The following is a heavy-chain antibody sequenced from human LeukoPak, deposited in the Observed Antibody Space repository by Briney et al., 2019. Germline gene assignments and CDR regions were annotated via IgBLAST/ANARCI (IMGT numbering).Heavy chain of an antibody. CDR2: IYHSGST. D-gene: IGHD6-13*01. CDR1: GGSISSGGYY. J-gene: IGHJ4*02. V-gene: IGHV4-30-2*01. Sequence: SETLSLTCTVSGGSISSGGYYWSWIRQPPGKGLEWIGYIYHSGSTYYNPSLKSRVTISVDRSKNQFSLELSSVTAADTAVYYCARDPGIAAPKEYWGQGTLVTVSS. CDR3: ARDPGIAAPKEY.